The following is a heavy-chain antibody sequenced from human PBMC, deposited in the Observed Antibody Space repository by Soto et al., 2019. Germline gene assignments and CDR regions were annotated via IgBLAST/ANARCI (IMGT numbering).Heavy chain of an antibody. CDR2: INAGNGNT. Sequence: GASVKVSCKASGYSFTSYAIHWVRQAPGQRLEWMGWINAGNGNTKIPQKFQGRVTMTTDTSTSTAYMELRSLRSDDTAVYYCARDGSSWYQYWFDPWGQGTLVTVSS. D-gene: IGHD6-13*01. CDR3: ARDGSSWYQYWFDP. J-gene: IGHJ5*02. V-gene: IGHV1-3*01. CDR1: GYSFTSYA.